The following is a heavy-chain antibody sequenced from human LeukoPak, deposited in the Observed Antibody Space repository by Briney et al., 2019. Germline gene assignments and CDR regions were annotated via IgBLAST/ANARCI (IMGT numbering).Heavy chain of an antibody. V-gene: IGHV3-23*01. J-gene: IGHJ5*02. CDR3: AKHPYEGYCSGGSCWNNWFDP. D-gene: IGHD2-15*01. CDR2: ISGSGGST. CDR1: GFTFSSYG. Sequence: QPGGSLRPSCAASGFTFSSYGMSWVRQAPGKGLEWVSAISGSGGSTYYADSVKGRFTISRDNSKNTLYLQMNSLRAEDTAIYYCAKHPYEGYCSGGSCWNNWFDPWGRGTLVTVSS.